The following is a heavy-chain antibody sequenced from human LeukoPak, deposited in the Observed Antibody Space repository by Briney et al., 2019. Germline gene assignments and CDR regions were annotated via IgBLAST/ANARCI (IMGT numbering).Heavy chain of an antibody. V-gene: IGHV4-39*01. CDR3: ARRVHGSSRRDY. CDR2: IYYSGST. Sequence: SETLSLTCTVSGGSISSSGYYWGWIRQPPGKGLEWIGNIYYSGSTYYNPSLKSRVTISVDTSKNQLSLKLSSVTAADTAVYYCARRVHGSSRRDYWGQGILVTVSS. CDR1: GGSISSSGYY. D-gene: IGHD6-13*01. J-gene: IGHJ4*02.